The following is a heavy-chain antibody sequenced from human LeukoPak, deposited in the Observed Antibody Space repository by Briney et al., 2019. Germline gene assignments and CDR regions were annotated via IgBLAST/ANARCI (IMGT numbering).Heavy chain of an antibody. J-gene: IGHJ3*02. Sequence: GRSLRLSCEASGFTFSSSGMHWVRQAPGKGLEWVAVIWSDGTGKYYADSVKGRLTISRDNSKNTLYLQVNSLRAEDTAVYYCARDLEDSSPFGAFDMWGQGTMVTVSS. CDR3: ARDLEDSSPFGAFDM. CDR2: IWSDGTGK. D-gene: IGHD3-22*01. CDR1: GFTFSSSG. V-gene: IGHV3-33*01.